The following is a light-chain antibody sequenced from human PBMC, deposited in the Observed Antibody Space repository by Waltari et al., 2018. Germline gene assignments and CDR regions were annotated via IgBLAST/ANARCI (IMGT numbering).Light chain of an antibody. CDR1: NIGSKS. V-gene: IGLV3-21*04. J-gene: IGLJ3*02. Sequence: SYVLTQPPSVSVAPGKTATITCGGNNIGSKSVQWYQQKPGQAPVLVISYDSDRPSGIPERFAGASAGNTATLTISRVEAGDEADYYCQVWDSSSDHHVFGGGAKLTVL. CDR2: YDS. CDR3: QVWDSSSDHHV.